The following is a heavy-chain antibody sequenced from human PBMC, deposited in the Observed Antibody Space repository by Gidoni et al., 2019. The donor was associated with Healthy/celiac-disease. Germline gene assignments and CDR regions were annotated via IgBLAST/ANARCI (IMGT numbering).Heavy chain of an antibody. CDR1: GYTFTSYA. D-gene: IGHD4-17*01. CDR2: MNPNSGNT. V-gene: IGHV1-8*01. Sequence: HVQLLQSAAEVKKPGASVQVSCKASGYTFTSYAINWVRQATGQGLEWMGWMNPNSGNTGYAQKFQGRVTMTRNTSISTAYMELSSLRSEDTAVYYCARTGYGDYVELFDYWGQGTLVTVSS. J-gene: IGHJ4*02. CDR3: ARTGYGDYVELFDY.